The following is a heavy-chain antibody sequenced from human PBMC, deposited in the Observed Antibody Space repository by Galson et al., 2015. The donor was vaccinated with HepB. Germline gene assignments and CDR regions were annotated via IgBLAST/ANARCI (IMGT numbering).Heavy chain of an antibody. Sequence: SLRLSCAASGFTFSSYGMHWARQAPGKGLEWVANIKEDGSETHYVDSMKGRFIISRDNAKKSLYLQMNSLRAEDTAIYYCARERDPTSSGSLLNYWGQGTLVTVSS. CDR2: IKEDGSET. CDR3: ARERDPTSSGSLLNY. CDR1: GFTFSSYG. D-gene: IGHD6-6*01. J-gene: IGHJ4*02. V-gene: IGHV3-7*03.